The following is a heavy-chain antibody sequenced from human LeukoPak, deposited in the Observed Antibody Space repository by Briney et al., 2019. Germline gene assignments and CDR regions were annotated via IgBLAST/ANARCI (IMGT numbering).Heavy chain of an antibody. Sequence: GESLKISFWSSWFNLTYLWNGLGRQMSGRGLEWMGLIFPGDSDTRYSPSFQGQVIISADKSISSAYLQWSSLKASDTAMYYCARYCSGGSCSPWGQGTLVTVSS. V-gene: IGHV5-51*01. CDR1: WFNLTYLW. CDR3: ARYCSGGSCSP. CDR2: IFPGDSDT. J-gene: IGHJ4*02. D-gene: IGHD2-15*01.